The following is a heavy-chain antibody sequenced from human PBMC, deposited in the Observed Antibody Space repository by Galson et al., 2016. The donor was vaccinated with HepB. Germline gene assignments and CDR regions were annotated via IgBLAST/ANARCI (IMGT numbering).Heavy chain of an antibody. D-gene: IGHD2-2*02. J-gene: IGHJ6*02. CDR3: ARDFGYCSSTSCYKGGLFYYYGMDV. V-gene: IGHV3-21*01. CDR1: GFTFSTYN. Sequence: SLRLSCAASGFTFSTYNMNWVRQAPGKELEWVSSISNSNSYIYYTDSVKGRFTISRDNAKNSLYLQMNSLRAEDTAVYYCARDFGYCSSTSCYKGGLFYYYGMDVWGQGTTVTVSS. CDR2: ISNSNSYI.